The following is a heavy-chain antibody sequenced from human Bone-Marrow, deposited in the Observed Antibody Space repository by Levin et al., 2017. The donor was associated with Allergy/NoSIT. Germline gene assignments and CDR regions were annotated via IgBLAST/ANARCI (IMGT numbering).Heavy chain of an antibody. CDR3: TTDPRLRFFYYHYMDV. D-gene: IGHD3-3*01. J-gene: IGHJ6*03. CDR2: IKTKSEGETK. Sequence: KPGGSLRLSCAASGFTFSDASMSWVRQGPGKGLEWVGRIKTKSEGETKEYAAPVKGRFIISRDDSKNIMYLQMNSVKTEDTAVYYCTTDPRLRFFYYHYMDVWGAGTTVTVSS. CDR1: GFTFSDAS. V-gene: IGHV3-15*01.